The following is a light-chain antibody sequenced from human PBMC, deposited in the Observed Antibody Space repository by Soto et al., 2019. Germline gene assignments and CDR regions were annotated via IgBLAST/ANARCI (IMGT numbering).Light chain of an antibody. J-gene: IGLJ1*01. Sequence: QSALTQPASVSGSPGQSITISCTGTSSDVGDYNYVSWYQQHPGKAPKLMIYEVSNRPSGVSNRFSGSKSGNTASLTISGLQAEDEADYYCSSYTSSSTLEGVFGTGTKLTVL. CDR1: SSDVGDYNY. V-gene: IGLV2-14*01. CDR3: SSYTSSSTLEGV. CDR2: EVS.